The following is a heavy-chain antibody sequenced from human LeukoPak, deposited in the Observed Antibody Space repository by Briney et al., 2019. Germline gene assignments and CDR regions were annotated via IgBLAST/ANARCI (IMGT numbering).Heavy chain of an antibody. D-gene: IGHD3-22*01. V-gene: IGHV1-8*01. CDR1: GYTFTSYD. Sequence: ASVKVSCKASGYTFTSYDINWVRQATGQGLEWMGWMNPNSGNTGYAQKFQGRVTMTEDTSTDTAYMELSGLRSEDTAVYYCATVNYYDSLDWGQGTLVTVSS. CDR2: MNPNSGNT. CDR3: ATVNYYDSLD. J-gene: IGHJ4*02.